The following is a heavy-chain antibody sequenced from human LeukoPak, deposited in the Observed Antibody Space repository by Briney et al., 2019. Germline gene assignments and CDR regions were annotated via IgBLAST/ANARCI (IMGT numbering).Heavy chain of an antibody. CDR1: GFTVSSNY. D-gene: IGHD4-23*01. Sequence: GGSLRLSCAASGFTVSSNYMSWVRQAPGKGLEWVSVIYSGGSTYYADSVKGRFTISRDNSKNTLYLQMNSLRAEDTAVYYCARQNFVDYGGNSERWFDYWGQGTLVTVSS. V-gene: IGHV3-66*04. J-gene: IGHJ4*02. CDR2: IYSGGST. CDR3: ARQNFVDYGGNSERWFDY.